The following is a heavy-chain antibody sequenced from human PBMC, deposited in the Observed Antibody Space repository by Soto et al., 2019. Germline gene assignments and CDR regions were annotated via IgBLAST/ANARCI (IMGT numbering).Heavy chain of an antibody. CDR3: ASGLSGDKVDQ. J-gene: IGHJ4*02. CDR1: GGSISDGAYY. V-gene: IGHV4-30-4*01. D-gene: IGHD2-21*01. Sequence: QVQLQESGPGLVKPSQTLSLTCTVSGGSISDGAYYRSWIRQPPGKGLEWIGHIYDSGNTYNNPSLKSRLTISVDTSKNHFSLNLNSVTAADTAVYYCASGLSGDKVDQWGQGTLVTVSS. CDR2: IYDSGNT.